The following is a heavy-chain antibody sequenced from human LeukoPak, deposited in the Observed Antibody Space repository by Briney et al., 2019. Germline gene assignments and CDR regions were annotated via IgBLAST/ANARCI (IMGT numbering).Heavy chain of an antibody. Sequence: GGSLRLSCAASGFTFSNAGMSWGRQAPGEGLEWVGHIKSKTDGGTTDYAAPVKGRFTISRDDSDNTMSLQMNSLKAENTTVYFCTTDEWAWGQGTLVTVSS. CDR1: GFTFSNAG. CDR2: IKSKTDGGTT. D-gene: IGHD1-26*01. V-gene: IGHV3-15*01. CDR3: TTDEWA. J-gene: IGHJ4*02.